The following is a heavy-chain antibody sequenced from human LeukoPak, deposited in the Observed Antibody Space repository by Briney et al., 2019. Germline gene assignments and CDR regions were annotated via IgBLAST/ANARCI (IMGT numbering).Heavy chain of an antibody. V-gene: IGHV3-66*01. CDR1: GFTVSTNY. CDR2: LYSGGST. Sequence: WGSLRLSCAASGFTVSTNYMSWVRQAPGKGLEWVSVLYSGGSTYYADSAKGRFTISRDNSKNTLYLQMNSLRAEDTAVYYCARDLETDISDAFDICGQRSLVADSS. D-gene: IGHD3-9*01. J-gene: IGHJ3*02. CDR3: ARDLETDISDAFDI.